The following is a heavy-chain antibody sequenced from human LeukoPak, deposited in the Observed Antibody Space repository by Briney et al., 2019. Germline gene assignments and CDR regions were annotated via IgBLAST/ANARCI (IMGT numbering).Heavy chain of an antibody. V-gene: IGHV4-30-4*01. J-gene: IGHJ4*02. CDR3: ASLGGGSGSYYNAPFNY. Sequence: PSQTLSLTCTVSGGSIRIGDYYCSWIRQPPGKGLEWIGYIYYSGSTYYNPSLKSRVTISVDTSKNQFSLKLSSVTAADTAVYYCASLGGGSGSYYNAPFNYWGRGTLVSVSS. CDR1: GGSIRIGDYY. D-gene: IGHD3-10*01. CDR2: IYYSGST.